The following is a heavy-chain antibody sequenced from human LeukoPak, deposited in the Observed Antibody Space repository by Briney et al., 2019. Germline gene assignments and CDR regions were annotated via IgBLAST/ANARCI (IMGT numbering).Heavy chain of an antibody. D-gene: IGHD3-10*01. V-gene: IGHV3-48*04. Sequence: GGSLRLSCAASGFTFSSYSMNWVRQAPGKGLEWVSYISSSSSTIYYADSVKGRFTISRDNAKNSLYLQMNSLRAEDTAVYYCARSLWFGEPSFDYWGQGTLVAVSS. J-gene: IGHJ4*02. CDR3: ARSLWFGEPSFDY. CDR2: ISSSSSTI. CDR1: GFTFSSYS.